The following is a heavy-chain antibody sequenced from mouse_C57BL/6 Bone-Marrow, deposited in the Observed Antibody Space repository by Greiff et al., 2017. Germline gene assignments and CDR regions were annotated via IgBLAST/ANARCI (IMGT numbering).Heavy chain of an antibody. J-gene: IGHJ2*01. CDR1: GYTFTSYG. CDR2: IYPRSGNT. D-gene: IGHD2-1*01. V-gene: IGHV1-81*01. CDR3: ARVVYYGNYDFDY. Sequence: VQLQQSGAELARPGASVKLSCKASGYTFTSYGISWVKQRAGQGLEWIGEIYPRSGNTYYNEKLKGKATLSADKSSSTAYMELRSLTSEDAAVYFCARVVYYGNYDFDYWGQGTTLTVSS.